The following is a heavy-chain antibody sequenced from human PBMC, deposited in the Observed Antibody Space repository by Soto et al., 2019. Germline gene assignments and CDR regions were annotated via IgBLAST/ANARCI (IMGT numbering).Heavy chain of an antibody. Sequence: SETLSLTCAVSGGSISSSNWWSWVRQPPGKGLEWIGEIYHSGSTNYNPSLKSRVTISVDKSKNQFSLKLSSVTAADTAVYYCARVVDDSNLGYFQHWGQGTLVTVSS. D-gene: IGHD4-4*01. V-gene: IGHV4-4*02. CDR1: GGSISSSNW. CDR2: IYHSGST. CDR3: ARVVDDSNLGYFQH. J-gene: IGHJ1*01.